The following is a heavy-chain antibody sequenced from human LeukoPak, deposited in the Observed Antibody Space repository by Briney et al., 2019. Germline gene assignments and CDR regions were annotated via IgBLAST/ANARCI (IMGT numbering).Heavy chain of an antibody. Sequence: GGSLRLTCNVSGFTFSTYSKTWVRQAPGKGLEWVSYISSSSSTIYYADSVKGRFTISRDNAKNSLYLQMTSLRDEDTAVYYCASGETSVTRDLRYWGPGTLVTVSS. V-gene: IGHV3-48*02. J-gene: IGHJ4*01. CDR2: ISSSSSTI. CDR3: ASGETSVTRDLRY. CDR1: GFTFSTYS. D-gene: IGHD5-18*01.